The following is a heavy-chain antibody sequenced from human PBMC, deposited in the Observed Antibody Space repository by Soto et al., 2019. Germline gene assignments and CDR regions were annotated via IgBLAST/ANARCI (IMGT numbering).Heavy chain of an antibody. J-gene: IGHJ2*01. D-gene: IGHD2-21*02. CDR3: AALRCGGDCYPVWYFDL. CDR1: GGTFSSYA. Sequence: QVQLVQSGAEVKKPGSSVKVSCKASGGTFSSYAISWVRQAPGQGLEWMGGIIPIFGTANYAQKFQGRVTITADESTSTAYMERSSLRSEDTAVYYCAALRCGGDCYPVWYFDLWGRGTLVTVSS. CDR2: IIPIFGTA. V-gene: IGHV1-69*01.